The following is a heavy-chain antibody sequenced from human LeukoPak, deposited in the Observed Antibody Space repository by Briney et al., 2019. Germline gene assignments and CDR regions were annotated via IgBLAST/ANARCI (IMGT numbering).Heavy chain of an antibody. CDR2: ISGSGGST. J-gene: IGHJ4*02. Sequence: GGSLRLSCAASGFTCSSYAMSWVRQAPGKGLEWVSSISGSGGSTYYADSVKGRFTISRDNSKNTLYLQMNSLRAEDTAVYYCAVCCGGDCYGTFDYWGQGTLVTVSS. V-gene: IGHV3-23*01. D-gene: IGHD2-21*02. CDR1: GFTCSSYA. CDR3: AVCCGGDCYGTFDY.